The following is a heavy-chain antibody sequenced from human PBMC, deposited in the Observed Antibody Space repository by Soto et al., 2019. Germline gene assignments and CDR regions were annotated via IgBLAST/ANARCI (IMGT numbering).Heavy chain of an antibody. CDR2: IKSKTDGGTT. J-gene: IGHJ4*02. CDR1: GFTFSNAW. D-gene: IGHD3-10*01. V-gene: IGHV3-15*01. Sequence: SGGSLRLSCAASGFTFSNAWMSWVRQAPGKGLEWVGRIKSKTDGGTTDYAAPVKGRFTISRDDSKNTLYLQMNSLKTEDTAVYYCTTEFERLGESFPVHFDYWGQGTLVIVSS. CDR3: TTEFERLGESFPVHFDY.